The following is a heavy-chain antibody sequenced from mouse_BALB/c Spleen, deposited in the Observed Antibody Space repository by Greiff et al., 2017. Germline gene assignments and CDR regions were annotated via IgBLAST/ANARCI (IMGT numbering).Heavy chain of an antibody. J-gene: IGHJ3*01. V-gene: IGHV5-4*02. D-gene: IGHD2-3*01. CDR2: ISDGGSYT. CDR1: GFTFSDYY. Sequence: EVMLVESGGGLVKPGGSLKLSCAASGFTFSDYYMYWVRQTPEKRLEWVATISDGGSYTYYPDSVKGRFTISRDNAKNNLYLQMSSLKSEDTAMYYCARGYDGYYPAGFAYWGQGTLVTVSA. CDR3: ARGYDGYYPAGFAY.